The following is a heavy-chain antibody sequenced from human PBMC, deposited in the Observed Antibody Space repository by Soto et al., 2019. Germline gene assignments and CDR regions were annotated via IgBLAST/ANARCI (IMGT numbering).Heavy chain of an antibody. Sequence: PSETLSLTCTVSGGSISSGPYSWGWIRQPPGKGLEWIGTFHYSGSTYYSPSLKSRVTISVDTSKNQFSLKLSSVTAADTAVYYCARDPRSGYDSSGYYYTGAFDIWGQGTMVTVSS. D-gene: IGHD3-22*01. CDR3: ARDPRSGYDSSGYYYTGAFDI. J-gene: IGHJ3*02. CDR1: GGSISSGPYS. CDR2: FHYSGST. V-gene: IGHV4-39*07.